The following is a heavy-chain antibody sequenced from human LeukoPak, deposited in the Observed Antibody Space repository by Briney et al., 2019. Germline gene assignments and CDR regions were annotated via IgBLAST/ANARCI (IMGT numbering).Heavy chain of an antibody. J-gene: IGHJ3*02. Sequence: GGSLRLSCAASGFTFSSYWMHWVRQTPGKGLMWVSRIKSDGSTTDYAGSVKGRFTISRDNAKNTLYLQMNSLRAEDTAVYYCARFGASTYALDIWGLGTMVTVSS. V-gene: IGHV3-74*01. D-gene: IGHD3-10*01. CDR2: IKSDGSTT. CDR3: ARFGASTYALDI. CDR1: GFTFSSYW.